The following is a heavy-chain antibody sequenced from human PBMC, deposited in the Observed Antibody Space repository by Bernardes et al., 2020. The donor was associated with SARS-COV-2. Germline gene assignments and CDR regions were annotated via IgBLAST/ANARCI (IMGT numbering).Heavy chain of an antibody. D-gene: IGHD3-16*01. J-gene: IGHJ6*02. CDR1: ALTVSSNY. CDR3: ARGLYYYGMDV. CDR2: IYSGGST. V-gene: IGHV3-66*01. Sequence: SLRLLCVASALTVSSNYMIWVRQGPGQGLEWVSLIYSGGSTSYADSVKGRFTISRDNSKNTLYLQMNSLKTEDTAVYYCARGLYYYGMDVWGQGTTVTVSS.